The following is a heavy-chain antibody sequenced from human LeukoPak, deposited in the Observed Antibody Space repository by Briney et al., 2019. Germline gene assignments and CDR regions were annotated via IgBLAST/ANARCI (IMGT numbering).Heavy chain of an antibody. J-gene: IGHJ3*02. CDR1: GASISSSY. D-gene: IGHD3-22*01. V-gene: IGHV4-59*01. Sequence: NPSGTLSLTCTVSGASISSSYWSWVRQPPGKRLEWIGFIYYNGNTNSNPSLKSRVTISVDTSKNQFSLKLTSVTAADTAVYYCVRGNYDNRGYSNAFDIWGQGAMVTVSS. CDR3: VRGNYDNRGYSNAFDI. CDR2: IYYNGNT.